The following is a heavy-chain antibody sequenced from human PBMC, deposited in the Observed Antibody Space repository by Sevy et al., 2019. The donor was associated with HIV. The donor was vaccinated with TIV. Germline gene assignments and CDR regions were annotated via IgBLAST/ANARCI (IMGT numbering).Heavy chain of an antibody. CDR3: ARERRAVTSRGYYGMDV. CDR2: IWYDGSNR. CDR1: GFTFSSYG. V-gene: IGHV3-33*01. J-gene: IGHJ6*02. Sequence: GGSLRLSCAASGFTFSSYGMHWVRQAPGKGLEWVAVIWYDGSNRYYADSVKGRFTISRDNSKNTLYLQMNSLRAEDTAVYYCARERRAVTSRGYYGMDVWGQGTTVTVSS. D-gene: IGHD4-4*01.